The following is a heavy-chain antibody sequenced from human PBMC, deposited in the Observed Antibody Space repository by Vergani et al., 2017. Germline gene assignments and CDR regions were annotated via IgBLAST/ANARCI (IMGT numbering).Heavy chain of an antibody. Sequence: EVQLLESGGGLVQPGGSLRLSCAASGFTFSSYAMSWVRQAPGKGLEWVLTISGSGGSTYYADSVKGRFTISRDNSKTTLYLQMNSLRAEDTAVYFCAKRPAAGIDSWGQGTLVTVSS. CDR2: ISGSGGST. J-gene: IGHJ4*02. V-gene: IGHV3-23*01. CDR1: GFTFSSYA. CDR3: AKRPAAGIDS. D-gene: IGHD2-2*01.